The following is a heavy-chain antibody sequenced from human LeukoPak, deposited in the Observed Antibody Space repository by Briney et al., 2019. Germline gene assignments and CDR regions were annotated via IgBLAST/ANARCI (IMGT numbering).Heavy chain of an antibody. D-gene: IGHD1-26*01. CDR3: ARAVGATHFDY. J-gene: IGHJ4*02. CDR1: GFTFSSYW. Sequence: GGSLRLSCAASGFTFSSYWMSWVRQAPGKGLEWVANIKQDGSERFYVDSVKGRFTISRDNDKNSLCLQMNSLRAEDTAVYYCARAVGATHFDYWGQGILVTVSS. CDR2: IKQDGSER. V-gene: IGHV3-7*04.